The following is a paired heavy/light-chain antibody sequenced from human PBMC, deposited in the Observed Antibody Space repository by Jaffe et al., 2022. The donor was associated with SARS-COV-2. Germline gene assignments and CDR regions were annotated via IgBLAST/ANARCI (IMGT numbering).Light chain of an antibody. CDR1: QSISTY. CDR3: QQRSNWPPT. CDR2: DGS. V-gene: IGKV3-11*01. Sequence: EIVLTQSPATLSLSPGVRATLSCRASQSISTYLGWYQQKPGQAPRLLIYDGSNRATGIPARFSGSGSGTDFTLTISSLEPEDFAVYYCQQRSNWPPTFGQGTKLEIK. J-gene: IGKJ2*01.
Heavy chain of an antibody. CDR1: GFTFRTYY. Sequence: EVELVESGGGVVQPGGSLRLSCAASGFTFRTYYMAWVRQAPGNGLEWVANINQDGSVKDYVDSVKGRFTISRDNAKNSLSLQMNSLRAEDTAIYYCVRDRSIAARPNDAFDIWGQGAMVAVSS. V-gene: IGHV3-7*03. CDR3: VRDRSIAARPNDAFDI. J-gene: IGHJ3*02. D-gene: IGHD6-6*01. CDR2: INQDGSVK.